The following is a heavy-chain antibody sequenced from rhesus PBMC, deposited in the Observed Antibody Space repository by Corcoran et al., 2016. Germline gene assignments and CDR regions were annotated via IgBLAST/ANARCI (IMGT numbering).Heavy chain of an antibody. J-gene: IGHJ4*01. Sequence: EVHLVASGAGLVHPGGSLRLSCAASGFTFRNPWMSWVRQAPGKGLEWVARIKRKADGETADYAASVKGRFTISRDDSKNTLYLQMNSLKTEDTAVYYCTTHTGSAPFDYWGQGVLVTVSS. CDR1: GFTFRNPW. D-gene: IGHD2-21*01. CDR3: TTHTGSAPFDY. V-gene: IGHV3-30*02. CDR2: IKRKADGETA.